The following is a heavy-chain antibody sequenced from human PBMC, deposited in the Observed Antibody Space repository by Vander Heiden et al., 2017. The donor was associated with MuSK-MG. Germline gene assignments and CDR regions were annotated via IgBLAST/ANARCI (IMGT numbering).Heavy chain of an antibody. CDR2: IWYDGSNK. CDR3: AKNSGYDAGIFDY. Sequence: QVQLVESGGGVVQPGRSLRLSCAASGFTFSSYGMHWVRQAPGKGLEWVAVIWYDGSNKYYADSVKGRFTISRDNSKNTLYLQMNSLRAEDTAVYYCAKNSGYDAGIFDYWGQGTLVTVSS. CDR1: GFTFSSYG. V-gene: IGHV3-33*06. J-gene: IGHJ4*02. D-gene: IGHD5-12*01.